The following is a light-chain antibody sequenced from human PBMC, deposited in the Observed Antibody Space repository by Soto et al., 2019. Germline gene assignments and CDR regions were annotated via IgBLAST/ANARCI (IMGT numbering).Light chain of an antibody. CDR3: AAWDDSLGVYV. V-gene: IGLV1-47*01. CDR2: RNN. Sequence: QSVLTQPPSVSGAPGQRVTISCTGSSSNIGPGYDVHWYQHLPGTAPKLLIFRNNQRPSGVPDRFSDSKSGTSASLAISGLRSEDEADYYCAAWDDSLGVYVFGTGTKVTVL. J-gene: IGLJ1*01. CDR1: SSNIGPGYD.